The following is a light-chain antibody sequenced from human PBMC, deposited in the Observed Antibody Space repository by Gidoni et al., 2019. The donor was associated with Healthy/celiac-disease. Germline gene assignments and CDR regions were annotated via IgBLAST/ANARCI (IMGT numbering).Light chain of an antibody. CDR3: QQSYSTPRWT. Sequence: DIQMTQSPSSLSASVGDRVTITCRASQSISSYLNWYQQKQGKAPKLLIYAASSLQSGVPSRFIGSGSGTDFTLTISSRQPEDFATYYCQQSYSTPRWTFGQGTKVEIK. CDR1: QSISSY. CDR2: AAS. J-gene: IGKJ1*01. V-gene: IGKV1-39*01.